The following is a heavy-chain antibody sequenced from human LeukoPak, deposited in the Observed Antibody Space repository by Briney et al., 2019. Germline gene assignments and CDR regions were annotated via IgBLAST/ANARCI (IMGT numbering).Heavy chain of an antibody. J-gene: IGHJ4*02. D-gene: IGHD3-22*01. CDR2: IKSKTDGGTT. CDR1: GFTFSNAW. V-gene: IGHV3-15*01. CDR3: TTEAYYYDSSGYCPYFDY. Sequence: GGSLRLSCAAPGFTFSNAWMSWVRQAPGKGLEWVGRIKSKTDGGTTDYAAPVKGRFTISRDDSKNTLYLQMNSLKTEDTAVYYCTTEAYYYDSSGYCPYFDYWGQGTLVTVSS.